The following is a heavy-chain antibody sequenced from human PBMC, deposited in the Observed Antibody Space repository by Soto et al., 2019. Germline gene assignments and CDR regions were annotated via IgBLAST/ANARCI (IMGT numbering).Heavy chain of an antibody. Sequence: PSETLSLTCTVSGGSISSGSYFWGWIRQPPGKGLEWIGNIYYSGSTNYNPSLRSRVTMSVDTSKNQFSLKLSSVTVADTAVYYCARDPGYSSSSWLDPWGQGTLVTVSS. CDR2: IYYSGST. D-gene: IGHD6-6*01. V-gene: IGHV4-39*07. CDR1: GGSISSGSYF. CDR3: ARDPGYSSSSWLDP. J-gene: IGHJ5*02.